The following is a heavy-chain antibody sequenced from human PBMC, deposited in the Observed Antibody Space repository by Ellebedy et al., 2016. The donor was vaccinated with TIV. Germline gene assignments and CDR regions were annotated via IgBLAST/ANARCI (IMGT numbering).Heavy chain of an antibody. V-gene: IGHV3-30*03. Sequence: GESLKISCAASGFTFSSYGMHWVRQAPGKGLEWVAGISYDGSNKYYADSVKGRFTISRDNSKNTLYLQMNSLRAEDTAVYYCARTVKYSFDYWGQGTLVTVSS. J-gene: IGHJ4*02. D-gene: IGHD6-6*01. CDR3: ARTVKYSFDY. CDR2: ISYDGSNK. CDR1: GFTFSSYG.